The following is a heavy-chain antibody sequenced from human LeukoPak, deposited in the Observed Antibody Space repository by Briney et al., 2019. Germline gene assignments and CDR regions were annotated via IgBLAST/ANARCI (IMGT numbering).Heavy chain of an antibody. D-gene: IGHD1-1*01. CDR3: ARAGTGTSFPYYYYMDV. CDR1: GGSFSGYY. Sequence: SETLSLTCAVYGGSFSGYYCSWIRQPPGKGLEWIGEINHSGSTNYNPSLKSRVTISVDTSKNQFSLKLSSVTAADTAVYYCARAGTGTSFPYYYYMDVWGKGTTVTVSS. J-gene: IGHJ6*03. V-gene: IGHV4-34*01. CDR2: INHSGST.